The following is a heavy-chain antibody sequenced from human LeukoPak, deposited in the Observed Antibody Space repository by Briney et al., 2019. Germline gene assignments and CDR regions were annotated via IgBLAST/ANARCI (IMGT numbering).Heavy chain of an antibody. CDR2: ISSSGTYI. D-gene: IGHD6-19*01. V-gene: IGHV3-21*01. CDR3: ARVIGVAGVPTQTD. CDR1: GFTFSSYS. Sequence: GGSLRLSCAASGFTFSSYSMNWVRQAPGKGLEWVSSISSSGTYIYYADSVKGRFTISRDNAKNSLYLLMNSLRAEDTAVYYCARVIGVAGVPTQTDWGQGTLVTVSS. J-gene: IGHJ4*02.